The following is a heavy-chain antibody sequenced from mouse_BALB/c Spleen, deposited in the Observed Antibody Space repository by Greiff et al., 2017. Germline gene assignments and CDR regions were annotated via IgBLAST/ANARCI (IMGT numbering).Heavy chain of an antibody. CDR1: GDSITSGY. CDR2: ISYSGST. CDR3: ARGDYVSAWFAY. D-gene: IGHD2-4*01. J-gene: IGHJ3*01. V-gene: IGHV3-8*02. Sequence: EVKLQESGPSLVKPSQTLSLTCSVTGDSITSGYWNWIRKFPGNKLEYMGYISYSGSTYYNPSLKSRISITRDTSKNQYYLQLNSVTTEDTATYCCARGDYVSAWFAYWGQGTLVTVSA.